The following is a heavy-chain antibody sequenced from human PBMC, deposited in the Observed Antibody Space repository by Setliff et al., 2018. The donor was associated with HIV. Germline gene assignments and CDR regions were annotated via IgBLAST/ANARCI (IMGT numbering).Heavy chain of an antibody. J-gene: IGHJ4*02. D-gene: IGHD2-8*01. CDR3: STVVTLAYCHDGLCPAFDS. CDR2: VYYSGST. CDR1: GGSFSGYY. V-gene: IGHV4-34*11. Sequence: NPSETLSLTCAVYGGSFSGYYWSWIRQPPGKGLEWIGSVYYSGSTNYNPSLKSRITISLDTSKSQFSLKLGSVTAADTAVYFCSTVVTLAYCHDGLCPAFDSWGQGALVTVSS.